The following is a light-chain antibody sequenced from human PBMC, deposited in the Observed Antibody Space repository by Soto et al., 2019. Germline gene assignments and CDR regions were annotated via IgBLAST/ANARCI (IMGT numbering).Light chain of an antibody. CDR1: QSISTY. CDR3: QQYNSYPYT. Sequence: DIQMTQSPSTLSASVGDRVTITCRASQSISTYVAWYQQKPGKAPKVLIYKASSLESGVPSRFSGSGSGTDFTLTISSLHPDDFATYYCQQYNSYPYTFGQGTKLEIK. V-gene: IGKV1-5*03. J-gene: IGKJ2*01. CDR2: KAS.